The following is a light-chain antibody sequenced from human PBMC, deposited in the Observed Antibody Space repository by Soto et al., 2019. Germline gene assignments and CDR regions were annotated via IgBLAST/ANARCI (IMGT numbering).Light chain of an antibody. Sequence: DIHLTQSPSSLSTFVGDRVTITCRARQSISRWFAWYQQKPGRAPKLLIYDASKLESGVSSRFSGSGSGTEFTLTISSLKPDYFVTYYCLQYNNYPRTFGQGTKVDSK. V-gene: IGKV1-5*01. CDR2: DAS. CDR3: LQYNNYPRT. CDR1: QSISRW. J-gene: IGKJ1*01.